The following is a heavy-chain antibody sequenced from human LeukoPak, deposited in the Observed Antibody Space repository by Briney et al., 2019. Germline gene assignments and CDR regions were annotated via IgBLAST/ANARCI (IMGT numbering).Heavy chain of an antibody. Sequence: GGSLRLSCAASGFTFSSYSMNWVRQAPGKGLEWVSSISSSSSYIYYADSVKGRFTISRDNAKNSLYLQMNSLRAEDTAVYYCARVSPNYGDFPLDYWGQGTLVIVSS. D-gene: IGHD4-17*01. CDR1: GFTFSSYS. CDR2: ISSSSSYI. CDR3: ARVSPNYGDFPLDY. V-gene: IGHV3-21*01. J-gene: IGHJ4*02.